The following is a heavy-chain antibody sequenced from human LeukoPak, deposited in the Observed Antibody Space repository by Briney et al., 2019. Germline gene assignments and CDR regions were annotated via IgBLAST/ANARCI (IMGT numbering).Heavy chain of an antibody. Sequence: GGSLRLSCAASGFTFSNFAMHWVRQAPGKGLEWVAVISYDGSNKYYADSVKGRFTISRDISKNTLYLQMNSLRAEDTAVYYCAKGDFGTSCFLDYWGQGTLVTVSS. CDR1: GFTFSNFA. CDR2: ISYDGSNK. V-gene: IGHV3-30*04. D-gene: IGHD2-2*01. CDR3: AKGDFGTSCFLDY. J-gene: IGHJ4*02.